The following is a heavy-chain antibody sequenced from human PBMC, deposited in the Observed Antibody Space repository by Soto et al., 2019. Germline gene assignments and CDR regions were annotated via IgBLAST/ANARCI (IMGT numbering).Heavy chain of an antibody. D-gene: IGHD3-10*01. V-gene: IGHV3-53*01. J-gene: IGHJ4*02. CDR1: GFTVSNNY. Sequence: EVQLVESGGGLIQPGGSLRLSCAVSGFTVSNNYMSWVRQAPGKGLEGVSVIYSGGYTAYGDSVKGRFTISRDNSKNTLFFKMKTRGAHDGGVFFCGSHPGGGGYWGQGTLVTVSS. CDR2: IYSGGYT. CDR3: GSHPGGGGY.